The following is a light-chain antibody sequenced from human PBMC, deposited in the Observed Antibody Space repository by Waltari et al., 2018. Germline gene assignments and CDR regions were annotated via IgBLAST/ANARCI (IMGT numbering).Light chain of an antibody. V-gene: IGLV2-14*01. J-gene: IGLJ3*02. CDR3: NSYTSSNTLWV. CDR2: DVT. CDR1: SSDVGGYNS. Sequence: QSALTQPTSVSGSPGQSITISCTGTSSDVGGYNSVSWHQQHPGKAPKLMIYDVTKRPSGVSDRFSGAKSGNTASLTISGLQAEDEADYYCNSYTSSNTLWVFGGGTKLTVL.